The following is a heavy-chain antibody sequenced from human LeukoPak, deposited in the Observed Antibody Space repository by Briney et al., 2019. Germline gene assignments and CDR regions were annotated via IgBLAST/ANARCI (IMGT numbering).Heavy chain of an antibody. CDR1: GGSISSYY. Sequence: SETLSLTCTVSGGSISSYYWSWIRQPPGKGLEWIGYIYYSGSTYYNPSLKSRVTISVDTSKNQFSLKLSSVTAADTAVYYCARVSKLLWFGAYFDYWGQGTLVTVSS. CDR3: ARVSKLLWFGAYFDY. J-gene: IGHJ4*02. CDR2: IYYSGST. V-gene: IGHV4-59*12. D-gene: IGHD3-10*01.